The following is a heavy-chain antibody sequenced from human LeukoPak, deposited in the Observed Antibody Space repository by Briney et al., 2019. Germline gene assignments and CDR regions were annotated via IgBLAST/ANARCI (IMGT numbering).Heavy chain of an antibody. Sequence: GGSLRLSCAASGFTFSSYAMSWVRQAPGKGLEWVSGISGSGDNTYYADSVKGRFTISRDNGKNSLYLQMNSLRVEDTAVYYCARDRAAPTWYFDLWGRGTLVTVSS. CDR3: ARDRAAPTWYFDL. CDR2: ISGSGDNT. V-gene: IGHV3-23*01. CDR1: GFTFSSYA. D-gene: IGHD2-15*01. J-gene: IGHJ2*01.